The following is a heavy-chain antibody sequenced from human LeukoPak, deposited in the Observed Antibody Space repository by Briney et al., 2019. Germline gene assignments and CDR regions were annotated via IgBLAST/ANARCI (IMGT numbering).Heavy chain of an antibody. Sequence: SETPSLTCTVSGGSISSGGHYWSWIRQPPGKGLEWIGYIYHSGSTYYNPSLKSRVTISVDRSKNQFSLKLYSVTAADTAVYYCARAPIAAAIVFDYWGQGTLVTVSS. V-gene: IGHV4-30-2*01. CDR1: GGSISSGGHY. J-gene: IGHJ4*02. CDR3: ARAPIAAAIVFDY. D-gene: IGHD6-13*01. CDR2: IYHSGST.